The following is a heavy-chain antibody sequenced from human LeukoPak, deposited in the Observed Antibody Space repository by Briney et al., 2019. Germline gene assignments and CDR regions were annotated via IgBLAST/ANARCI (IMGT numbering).Heavy chain of an antibody. V-gene: IGHV3-53*01. D-gene: IGHD3-10*01. CDR2: IYSGGST. CDR3: ASPGPPLYGSGTRRPYYYGMDV. Sequence: GGSLRLSCAASGFTVSSNYMSWVRQAPGKGLEWVSVIYSGGSTYYANSVKGRFTISRDNSKNTLYLQMNSLRAEDTAVYYCASPGPPLYGSGTRRPYYYGMDVWGQGTTVIVSS. J-gene: IGHJ6*02. CDR1: GFTVSSNY.